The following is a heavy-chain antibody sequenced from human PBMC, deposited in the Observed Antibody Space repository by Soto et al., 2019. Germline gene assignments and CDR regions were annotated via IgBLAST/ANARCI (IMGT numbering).Heavy chain of an antibody. CDR3: ARDILYQHLAPYNDAFDI. D-gene: IGHD2-8*01. J-gene: IGHJ3*02. CDR2: IYYSGST. Sequence: QVQLQESGPGLVKPSQTLSLTCTVSGGSISSGDYYWSWIRQPPGKGLEWIGYIYYSGSTYYNPSLKSRVTISVDTSKNQFSLKLSSVTAADTAVYYCARDILYQHLAPYNDAFDIWGQGTMVTVSS. CDR1: GGSISSGDYY. V-gene: IGHV4-30-4*01.